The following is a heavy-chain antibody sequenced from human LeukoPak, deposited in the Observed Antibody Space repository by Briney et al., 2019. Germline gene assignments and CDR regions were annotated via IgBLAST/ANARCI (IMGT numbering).Heavy chain of an antibody. J-gene: IGHJ4*02. Sequence: SVKVSCTASGGTFSSYAISWVRQAPGQGLEWMGGIIPIFGTANYAQKFQGRVTITADESTSTAYMELSSLRSEDTAVYYCATPGSSSWYYDYWGQGTLVTVSS. CDR1: GGTFSSYA. CDR3: ATPGSSSWYYDY. V-gene: IGHV1-69*13. D-gene: IGHD6-13*01. CDR2: IIPIFGTA.